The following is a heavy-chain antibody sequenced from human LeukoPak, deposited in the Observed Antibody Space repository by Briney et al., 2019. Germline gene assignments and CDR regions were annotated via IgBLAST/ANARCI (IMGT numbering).Heavy chain of an antibody. CDR1: GFTFSSYA. CDR2: ISYDGSNK. J-gene: IGHJ6*02. CDR3: ARDRDDYGMDV. V-gene: IGHV3-30-3*01. Sequence: GRSLRLSCAASGFTFSSYAMHWVRQAPGKGLEWVAVISYDGSNKYYADSVKGRFTISRDNSKNTLYLQMNSLRAEDTAVYYCARDRDDYGMDVWGQGTTVTVSS.